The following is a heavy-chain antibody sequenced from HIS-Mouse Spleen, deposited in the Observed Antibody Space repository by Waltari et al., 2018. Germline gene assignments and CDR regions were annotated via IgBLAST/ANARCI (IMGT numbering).Heavy chain of an antibody. Sequence: QLQLQESGPGLVKPSETLSLTCTVSGGSISSSSYYGGWIRQPPGKGLEWIGSIYYSGTNYYNPTLNSRVTIAVDTSNNQFSLTLSSVTAADTAVYYCAREIPYSSSWYDWYFDLWGRGTLVTVSS. CDR2: IYYSGTN. D-gene: IGHD6-13*01. J-gene: IGHJ2*01. V-gene: IGHV4-39*07. CDR3: AREIPYSSSWYDWYFDL. CDR1: GGSISSSSYY.